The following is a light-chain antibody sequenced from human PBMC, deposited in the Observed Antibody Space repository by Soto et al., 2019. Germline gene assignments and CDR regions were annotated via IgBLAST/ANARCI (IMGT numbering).Light chain of an antibody. Sequence: QSVLTQPPSVSGAPGQRVTISCTGSNSNIGTGYDVHWYQQLPGTAPKLLIYGNSNRPSGVPDRFSGSKSGTSASLAITGLQAEDEADYYCQSYDNSLSGFYVFGAGTRSPS. V-gene: IGLV1-40*01. CDR3: QSYDNSLSGFYV. CDR1: NSNIGTGYD. CDR2: GNS. J-gene: IGLJ1*01.